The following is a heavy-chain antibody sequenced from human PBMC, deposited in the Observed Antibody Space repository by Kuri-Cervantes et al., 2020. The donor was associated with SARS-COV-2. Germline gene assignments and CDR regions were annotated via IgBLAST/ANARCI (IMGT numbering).Heavy chain of an antibody. J-gene: IGHJ4*02. CDR1: GFTFSSYW. CDR2: IKQDGSEK. D-gene: IGHD3-3*01. Sequence: LSLTCAASGFTFSSYWMSWVRQAPGKGLEWVANIKQDGSEKYYVDSVEGRFTISRDNAKNSLYLQMNSLRAEDTAVYYCARKRNNYDFWSGPIYYFDYWGQGTLVTVSS. V-gene: IGHV3-7*01. CDR3: ARKRNNYDFWSGPIYYFDY.